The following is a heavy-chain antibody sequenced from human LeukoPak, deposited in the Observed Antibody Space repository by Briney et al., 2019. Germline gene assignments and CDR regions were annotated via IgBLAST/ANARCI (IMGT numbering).Heavy chain of an antibody. CDR3: ARYPPFDP. CDR2: INHSGST. V-gene: IGHV4-34*01. CDR1: GGSFSGYY. Sequence: SETLSLTCAVYGGSFSGYYWSWIRQPPGKGLEWIGEINHSGSTNYNPSLKSRVTISVDTSKNQFSLKLSSVTAADTAVYYCARYPPFDPWGQGTLVTVSS. J-gene: IGHJ5*02.